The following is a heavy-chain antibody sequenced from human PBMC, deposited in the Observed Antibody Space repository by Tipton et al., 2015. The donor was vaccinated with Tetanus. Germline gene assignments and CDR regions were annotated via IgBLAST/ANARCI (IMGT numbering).Heavy chain of an antibody. V-gene: IGHV3-23*01. D-gene: IGHD3-10*01. CDR1: GFTFSSYA. CDR3: AKTYYYGSGSWPTTFPDY. CDR2: ISGSGGST. Sequence: SLRLSCAASGFTFSSYAMSWVRQAPGKGLEWVSAISGSGGSTYYADSVKGRFTISRDNSKNTLYLQMNSLRAEDRAVYYCAKTYYYGSGSWPTTFPDYWGQGTLVTVSS. J-gene: IGHJ4*02.